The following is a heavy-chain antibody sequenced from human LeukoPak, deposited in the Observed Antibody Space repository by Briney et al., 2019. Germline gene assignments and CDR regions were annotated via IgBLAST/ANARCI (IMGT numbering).Heavy chain of an antibody. CDR1: GGSFSGYY. V-gene: IGHV4-34*01. CDR3: ARGPYCSGGSCFSTYFDY. Sequence: SETLSLTCAVSGGSFSGYYWSWIRQPPGKGLEWIGEINHSGSTNYNPSLKSRVTISVDTSKNQFSLKLSSVTAADTAVYYCARGPYCSGGSCFSTYFDYWGQGTLVTVSS. CDR2: INHSGST. D-gene: IGHD2-15*01. J-gene: IGHJ4*02.